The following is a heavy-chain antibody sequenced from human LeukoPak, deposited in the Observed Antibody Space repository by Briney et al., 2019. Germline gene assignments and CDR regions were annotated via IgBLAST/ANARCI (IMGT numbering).Heavy chain of an antibody. CDR1: GFTFSHYY. D-gene: IGHD6-13*01. Sequence: GGSLRLSCAASGFTFSHYYMSWVRQAPGKGLEWVAFIRYDGSNKYYADSEKGRFTISRDNSKNTLYLQMNSLRAEDTAVYYCAKGAAAFYYFDYWGQGTLVTVSS. V-gene: IGHV3-30*02. CDR3: AKGAAAFYYFDY. CDR2: IRYDGSNK. J-gene: IGHJ4*02.